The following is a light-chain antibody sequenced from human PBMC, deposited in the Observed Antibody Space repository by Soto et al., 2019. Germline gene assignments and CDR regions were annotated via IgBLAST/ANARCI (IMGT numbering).Light chain of an antibody. J-gene: IGLJ3*02. V-gene: IGLV2-14*01. CDR3: NSYTNSGTVV. CDR2: DV. Sequence: QSALTRPASVSGWPGQSITIYCTGSTRDVGGYNYVSWYQLSPGKAPKLLIYDVDRPSGVSNRFSGSKSGNTASLTISGLQAEDEADYYCNSYTNSGTVVFGGGTKVTVL. CDR1: TRDVGGYNY.